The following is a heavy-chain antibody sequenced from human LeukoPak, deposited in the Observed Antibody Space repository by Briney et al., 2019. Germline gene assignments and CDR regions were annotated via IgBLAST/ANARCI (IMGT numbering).Heavy chain of an antibody. V-gene: IGHV1-18*01. D-gene: IGHD6-19*01. CDR2: ISAYNGNT. CDR3: ARGFLSSGWPGEYYFDY. J-gene: IGHJ4*02. CDR1: GYTFTSYG. Sequence: GASVKVSCKASGYTFTSYGISWVRQAPGQGLEWMGWISAYNGNTNYAQKLQGRVTMTTDTSTSTAYMALRSLRSDDTAVYYCARGFLSSGWPGEYYFDYWGQGTLVTVSS.